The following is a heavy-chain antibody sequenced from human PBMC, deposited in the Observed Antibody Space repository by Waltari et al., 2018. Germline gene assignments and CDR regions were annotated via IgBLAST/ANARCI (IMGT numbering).Heavy chain of an antibody. Sequence: QVQLVESGGGVVQPGESLRLSCAASGFTFSGYAMPWVRRAPGKGLEWVALVWSDGSRTYYADSVKDRFTISRDNSKNTLSLQMSRLRPEDTALYYCAKVRRSDYFGSGSYPYYDFWGQGTLVSVSS. D-gene: IGHD3-10*01. CDR1: GFTFSGYA. J-gene: IGHJ4*02. CDR2: VWSDGSRT. V-gene: IGHV3-30*02. CDR3: AKVRRSDYFGSGSYPYYDF.